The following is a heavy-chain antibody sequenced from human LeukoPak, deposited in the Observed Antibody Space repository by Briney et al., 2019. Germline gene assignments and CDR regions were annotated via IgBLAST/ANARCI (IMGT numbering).Heavy chain of an antibody. CDR3: ARMYYDILTGYTPCFDP. CDR1: GYTFTSYD. J-gene: IGHJ5*02. CDR2: MNPNSGNT. Sequence: ASVKVSCKASGYTFTSYDINWVRQATGQGLEWMERMNPNSGNTGYAQKFQGRVTMTRNTSISTAYMELSSLRSEDTAVYYCARMYYDILTGYTPCFDPWGQGTLVTVSS. D-gene: IGHD3-9*01. V-gene: IGHV1-8*01.